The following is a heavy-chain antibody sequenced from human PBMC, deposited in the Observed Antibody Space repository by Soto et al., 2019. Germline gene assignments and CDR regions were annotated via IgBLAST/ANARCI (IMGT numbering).Heavy chain of an antibody. J-gene: IGHJ6*02. V-gene: IGHV3-23*01. D-gene: IGHD2-2*01. Sequence: EMQLLESGGGLGQPGGSLRLSCIASPITVYNFAAMSWVRQAPESGLEWVSTISGRGDHKYYADSVKGRFTISRDNSKTRLYLKMDGLRVEDTAVYYCAKDRALENQTPYGMDVWGQGTTGTV. CDR1: PITVYNFAA. CDR2: ISGRGDHK. CDR3: AKDRALENQTPYGMDV.